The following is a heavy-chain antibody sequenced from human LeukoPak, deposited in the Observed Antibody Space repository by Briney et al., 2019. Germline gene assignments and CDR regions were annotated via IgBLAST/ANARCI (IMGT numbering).Heavy chain of an antibody. J-gene: IGHJ4*02. CDR1: GYTFTSYD. D-gene: IGHD1-26*01. CDR2: MNPNSGNT. V-gene: IGHV1-8*01. CDR3: ATGPRWDGRDY. Sequence: GASVKVSCKASGYTFTSYDINWVRQATGQGLEWMGWMNPNSGNTGYAQKFQGRVTMTEDTSTDTAYMELSSLRSEDTAVYYCATGPRWDGRDYWGQGTLVTVSS.